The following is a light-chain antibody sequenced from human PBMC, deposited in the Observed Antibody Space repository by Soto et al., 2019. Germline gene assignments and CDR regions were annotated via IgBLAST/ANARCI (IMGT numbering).Light chain of an antibody. CDR3: QQLNSYPLT. CDR2: AAS. J-gene: IGKJ4*01. V-gene: IGKV1-9*01. Sequence: IQLTQSPSSLSASVGDRVTITCRASQGISSYLAWYQQKPRKAPKLLIYAASTLQSGVPSRFSGSGSGTDFTLTISTLQPEDSATYYCQQLNSYPLTFGGGTKVEIK. CDR1: QGISSY.